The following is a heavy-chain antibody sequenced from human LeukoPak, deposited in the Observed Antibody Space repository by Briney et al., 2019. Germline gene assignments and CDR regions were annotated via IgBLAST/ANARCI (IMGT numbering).Heavy chain of an antibody. CDR3: AKSYRDLNGYCPFYFDS. CDR2: IYDTGLT. D-gene: IGHD3-22*01. V-gene: IGHV4-59*08. CDR1: GGSISGDY. Sequence: PSETLSLTCTVSGGSISGDYWSWFRQPPGKGLEWLGYIYDTGLTSYNPSIKSRVTISLDTSKIRFSLKLSSVTAAVTAVYYCAKSYRDLNGYCPFYFDSWGQGTLVAVSS. J-gene: IGHJ4*02.